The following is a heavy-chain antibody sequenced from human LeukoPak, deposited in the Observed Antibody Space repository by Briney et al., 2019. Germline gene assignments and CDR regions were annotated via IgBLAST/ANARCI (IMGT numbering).Heavy chain of an antibody. D-gene: IGHD3-10*01. Sequence: GGSPRLSCAASGFTFSSYAMSWVRQAPGKGLEWVSAISGSGGSTYYADSVKGRFTISRDNSKNTLYLQMNSLRAEDTAVYYCAKGSPFLWFGELSGCYFDYWGQGTLVTVSS. CDR3: AKGSPFLWFGELSGCYFDY. CDR2: ISGSGGST. J-gene: IGHJ4*02. CDR1: GFTFSSYA. V-gene: IGHV3-23*01.